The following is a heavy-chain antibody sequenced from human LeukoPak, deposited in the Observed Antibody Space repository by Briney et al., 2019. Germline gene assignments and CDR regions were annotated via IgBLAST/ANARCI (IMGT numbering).Heavy chain of an antibody. D-gene: IGHD6-6*01. CDR1: GGSISSSSYY. J-gene: IGHJ4*02. Sequence: SETLSLTCTVSGGSISSSSYYWGWIRQPPGKGLEWIGSIYYSGSTYYNPSLKSRVTISVDTSKNQFSLKLSSVTAADTAVYYCARLSPYSSSPLDYWGQGTLVTVSP. V-gene: IGHV4-39*01. CDR3: ARLSPYSSSPLDY. CDR2: IYYSGST.